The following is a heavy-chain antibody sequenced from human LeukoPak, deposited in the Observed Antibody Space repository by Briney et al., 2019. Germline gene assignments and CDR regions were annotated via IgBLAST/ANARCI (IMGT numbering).Heavy chain of an antibody. Sequence: PSETLSLTCTVSGGSISNYYWSWIRQPPGKGLEWIGYIYYSGSTNYNPSLKSRVTISVDTSKNQFSLKLSSVTAADTAVYYCARTGYSSGWSGLDYWGQGTLVTVSS. J-gene: IGHJ4*02. CDR2: IYYSGST. CDR1: GGSISNYY. CDR3: ARTGYSSGWSGLDY. D-gene: IGHD6-19*01. V-gene: IGHV4-59*12.